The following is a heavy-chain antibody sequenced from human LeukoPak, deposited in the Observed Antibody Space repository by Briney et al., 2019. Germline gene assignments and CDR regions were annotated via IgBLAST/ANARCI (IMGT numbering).Heavy chain of an antibody. Sequence: GGSLRLSCTASGFTFSSYGMCWVRQAPGKGLEWVSAIRGSGGTTYYADSVKGRFTISRDNSKNTLYLQMNSLRAEDTAVYYCAKDTGRITITVPKDAFDIRGQGTMVTVSS. V-gene: IGHV3-23*01. CDR2: IRGSGGTT. D-gene: IGHD1-20*01. CDR3: AKDTGRITITVPKDAFDI. CDR1: GFTFSSYG. J-gene: IGHJ3*02.